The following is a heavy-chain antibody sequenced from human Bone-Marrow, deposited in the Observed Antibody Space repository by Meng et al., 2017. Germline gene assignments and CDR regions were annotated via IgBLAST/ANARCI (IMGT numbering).Heavy chain of an antibody. CDR3: ARGPTTMAHDFDY. CDR2: INHSGST. Sequence: VQLQQWGAGLLKPSATLSLTCVVSVGSFSDYYWSWIRQPPGKGLEWIGEINHSGSTNYNPSLESRATISVDTSQNNLSLKLSSVTAADSAVYYCARGPTTMAHDFDYWGQGTLVTVSS. J-gene: IGHJ4*02. V-gene: IGHV4-34*01. CDR1: VGSFSDYY. D-gene: IGHD4-11*01.